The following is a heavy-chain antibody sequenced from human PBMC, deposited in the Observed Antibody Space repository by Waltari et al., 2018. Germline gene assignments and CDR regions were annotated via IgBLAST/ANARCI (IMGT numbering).Heavy chain of an antibody. V-gene: IGHV1-69*14. J-gene: IGHJ6*03. CDR1: GGPFSSYA. D-gene: IGHD1-26*01. CDR3: ARAGYSGRFGPYYYYMDV. Sequence: QVQLVQSGAEVKKPGSSVKVSCKASGGPFSSYAISWVRQAPGQGLEWMGGIIPIFGTANYAQKFQGRVTITADKSTSTAYMELSSLRSEDTAVYYCARAGYSGRFGPYYYYMDVWGKGTTVTVSS. CDR2: IIPIFGTA.